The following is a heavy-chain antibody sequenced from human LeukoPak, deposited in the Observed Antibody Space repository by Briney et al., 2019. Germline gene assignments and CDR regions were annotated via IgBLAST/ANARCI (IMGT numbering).Heavy chain of an antibody. CDR1: GYSISSGYY. Sequence: PSETLSLTCTVSGYSISSGYYWGWIRQPPGKGLEWIGSIHHSGSTFYNPSLKSRVTISEDTSENQFSLKLNSVTAADTAAYYCAREANWNYGYWGQGTLVTVSS. CDR3: AREANWNYGY. J-gene: IGHJ4*02. V-gene: IGHV4-38-2*02. D-gene: IGHD1-7*01. CDR2: IHHSGST.